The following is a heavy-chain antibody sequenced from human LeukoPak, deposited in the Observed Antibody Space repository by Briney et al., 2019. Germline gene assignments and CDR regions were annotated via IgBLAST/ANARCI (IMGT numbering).Heavy chain of an antibody. D-gene: IGHD4-17*01. CDR3: ARDLVTVTKGFDI. J-gene: IGHJ3*02. CDR1: DDSFSSHY. V-gene: IGHV4-59*11. Sequence: SETLSLTCAVSDDSFSSHYWTWIRQPPGKGLEWIGYISYIGSTNYNPSLKSRVTISIDTSKNEFSLKLTSVTAADTAVYHCARDLVTVTKGFDIWGQGTMVTVSS. CDR2: ISYIGST.